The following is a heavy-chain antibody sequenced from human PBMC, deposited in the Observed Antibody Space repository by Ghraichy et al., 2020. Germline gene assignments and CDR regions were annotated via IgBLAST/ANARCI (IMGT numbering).Heavy chain of an antibody. CDR3: ASRIQGVAGRGFSY. CDR1: GFTFSSHE. D-gene: IGHD6-19*01. Sequence: GGSLRLSFAASGFTFSSHEMNWVRQAPGKGLEWISYISDSGSTILYADSVKGRFTVSRDNAGNSLYLQMNSLRDEDTAVYYCASRIQGVAGRGFSYWGQGTLVTVSS. V-gene: IGHV3-48*03. J-gene: IGHJ4*02. CDR2: ISDSGSTI.